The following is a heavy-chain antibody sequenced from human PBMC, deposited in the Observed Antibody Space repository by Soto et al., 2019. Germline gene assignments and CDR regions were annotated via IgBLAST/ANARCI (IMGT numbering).Heavy chain of an antibody. CDR2: INPSGGST. D-gene: IGHD3-22*01. Sequence: ASVKVSCKASGYTFTSYYMHWVRQAPGQGLEWMGIINPSGGSTTYAQKFQGRVTMTGDTSTCTVYMELSSLRSEDTAVYYCARGGYYFDSSRYRGIDAFDIWGQGTMVTVS. J-gene: IGHJ3*02. CDR1: GYTFTSYY. V-gene: IGHV1-46*01. CDR3: ARGGYYFDSSRYRGIDAFDI.